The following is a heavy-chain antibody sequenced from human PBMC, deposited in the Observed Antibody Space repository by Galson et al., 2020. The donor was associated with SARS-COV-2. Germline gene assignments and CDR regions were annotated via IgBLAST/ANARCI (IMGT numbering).Heavy chain of an antibody. CDR1: GFTFFSYA. D-gene: IGHD6-19*01. V-gene: IGHV3-30*04. J-gene: IGHJ3*02. Sequence: GESLKISCAASGFTFFSYAINWVRQAPGKGLEWVAVISYDGSEKYYGDSVKGRFTISRDNSRNTLYLQVDSLRPEDTAVYYCARSGPSLAGTMGAFDIWVQGTMVTVSS. CDR3: ARSGPSLAGTMGAFDI. CDR2: ISYDGSEK.